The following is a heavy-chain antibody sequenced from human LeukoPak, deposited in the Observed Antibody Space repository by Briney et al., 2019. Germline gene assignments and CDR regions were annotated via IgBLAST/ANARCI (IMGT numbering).Heavy chain of an antibody. CDR1: GFTFSSYS. CDR2: ISSSSSTI. V-gene: IGHV3-48*01. D-gene: IGHD3-22*01. CDR3: ARDSAHYDSSGYPDY. Sequence: GGSLRLSCAASGFTFSSYSMNWVRQAPGKGLEWVSYISSSSSTIYYADSVKGRFTISRDNAKNSLYLQMNSLRAEDTAVYYCARDSAHYDSSGYPDYWGQGTLVTVSS. J-gene: IGHJ4*02.